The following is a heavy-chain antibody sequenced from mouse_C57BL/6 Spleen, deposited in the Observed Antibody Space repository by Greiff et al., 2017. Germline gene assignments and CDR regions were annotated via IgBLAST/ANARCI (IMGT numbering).Heavy chain of an antibody. CDR2: IHPNSGGT. CDR1: GYTFTSYW. Sequence: QVQLQQPGAELVKPGASVKLSCKASGYTFTSYWMHWVKQRPGQGLEWIGMIHPNSGGTNYNEKFKSKATLTVDKSSSTAYMQLSSLTSEDSAVDYCARIYYYGSSYENCDVWGTGTTVTVSS. D-gene: IGHD1-1*01. V-gene: IGHV1-64*01. J-gene: IGHJ1*03. CDR3: ARIYYYGSSYENCDV.